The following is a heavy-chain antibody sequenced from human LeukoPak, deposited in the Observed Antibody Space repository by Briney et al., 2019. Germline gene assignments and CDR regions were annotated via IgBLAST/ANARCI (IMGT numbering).Heavy chain of an antibody. CDR2: ISYDGSVK. CDR1: GFTFSSYG. V-gene: IGHV3-30*18. J-gene: IGHJ4*02. CDR3: AKEEQQLISHGFDY. D-gene: IGHD6-13*01. Sequence: GGSLRLSCAATGFTFSSYGMHWVRQAPGKGLEWVAVISYDGSVKYYSDSVKGRFTISRDSSKNTLYLQMNSLRAEDTAVYYCAKEEQQLISHGFDYWGQGTLVTVSS.